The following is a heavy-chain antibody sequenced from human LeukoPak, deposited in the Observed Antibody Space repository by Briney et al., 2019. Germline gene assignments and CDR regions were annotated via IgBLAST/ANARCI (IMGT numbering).Heavy chain of an antibody. CDR1: GYTFTSYG. Sequence: ASVKVSCKASGYTFTSYGISWLRQAPGQGLEWMGWISTYNGDTNYAQKLQGRVTMTTDTSTSTAYMELRSLRSDDTAVYYCAREGLGELTLDYWGQGTLVTVSS. D-gene: IGHD3-16*01. V-gene: IGHV1-18*01. J-gene: IGHJ4*02. CDR3: AREGLGELTLDY. CDR2: ISTYNGDT.